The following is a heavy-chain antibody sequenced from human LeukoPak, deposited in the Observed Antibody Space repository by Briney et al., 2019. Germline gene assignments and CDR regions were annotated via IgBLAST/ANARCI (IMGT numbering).Heavy chain of an antibody. V-gene: IGHV1-69*01. CDR3: ARAGVIAARPGVYYYYYMDV. J-gene: IGHJ6*03. D-gene: IGHD6-6*01. Sequence: SVKVSCKASGGTFSSYAISWVRQAPGQGLEWMGGIIPIFGTANYAQKFQGRVTITADESTSTAYMELSSLRSEDTAVYYCARAGVIAARPGVYYYYYMDVWGKGTTVTVSS. CDR1: GGTFSSYA. CDR2: IIPIFGTA.